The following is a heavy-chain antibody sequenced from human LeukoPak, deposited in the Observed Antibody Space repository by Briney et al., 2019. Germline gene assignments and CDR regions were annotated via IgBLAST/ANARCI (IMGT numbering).Heavy chain of an antibody. CDR1: GASFTGNY. Sequence: SETLSLTCGVYGASFTGNYWTWIRQTPGKGLEWLGDINHSGNSNYNPSLKSRLTMSLDTSKNHFSLNLRSVTAADTAVYYCARRPYCRSTSCYYFDYWGQGTLVTVSS. CDR2: INHSGNS. J-gene: IGHJ4*02. V-gene: IGHV4-34*01. D-gene: IGHD2-2*01. CDR3: ARRPYCRSTSCYYFDY.